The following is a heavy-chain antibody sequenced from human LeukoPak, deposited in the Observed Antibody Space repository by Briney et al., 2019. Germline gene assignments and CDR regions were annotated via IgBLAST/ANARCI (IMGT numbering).Heavy chain of an antibody. Sequence: SETLSLTCTVSGGSISSYYWSWIRQPAGKGLEWIGRIYTSGSTNYNPSLKSRVTMSVDTSKNQFSLKLSSVTAADTAVYYCAGEEVKAADSNWFDPWGQGTLVTVSS. CDR1: GGSISSYY. CDR2: IYTSGST. V-gene: IGHV4-4*07. J-gene: IGHJ5*02. CDR3: AGEEVKAADSNWFDP. D-gene: IGHD6-13*01.